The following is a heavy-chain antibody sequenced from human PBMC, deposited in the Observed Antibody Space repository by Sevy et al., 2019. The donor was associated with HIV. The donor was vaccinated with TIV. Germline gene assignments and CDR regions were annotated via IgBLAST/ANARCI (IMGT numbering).Heavy chain of an antibody. V-gene: IGHV5-51*01. D-gene: IGHD3-22*01. J-gene: IGHJ3*02. Sequence: GESLKISCKGSGYSFTSYWIGWVRQMPGKGLEWMGIIYPGDSDTRYSPSFQGQVTISADKSISTAYLQWSSLKASDTATYYCASKYYYDSSGYPDAFDIWGQGTMVTVSS. CDR1: GYSFTSYW. CDR2: IYPGDSDT. CDR3: ASKYYYDSSGYPDAFDI.